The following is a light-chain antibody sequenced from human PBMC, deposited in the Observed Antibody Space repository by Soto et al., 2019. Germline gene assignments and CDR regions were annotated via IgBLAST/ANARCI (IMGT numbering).Light chain of an antibody. Sequence: EIVLTQSPGTLSLSPGERATLSCRASQSVSSSYLAWYQQKPGQAPRLIIYGASSRATVIPDRFSGSGSGTDFTLTISRLEPEDFAVYYCQQYGSSPSWTFGQGTKVDIK. CDR2: GAS. J-gene: IGKJ1*01. V-gene: IGKV3-20*01. CDR3: QQYGSSPSWT. CDR1: QSVSSSY.